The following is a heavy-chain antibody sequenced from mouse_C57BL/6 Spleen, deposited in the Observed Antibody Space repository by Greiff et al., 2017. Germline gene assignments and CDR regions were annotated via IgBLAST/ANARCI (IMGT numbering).Heavy chain of an antibody. J-gene: IGHJ3*01. CDR3: TGDDDDAGDWFAY. CDR1: GFTFSNYW. Sequence: EVKLMESGGGLVQPGGSMKLSCVASGFTFSNYWMNWVRQSPEKGLEWVAQIRLKSDNYATHYAESVKGRFTISRDDSKSRVYLQMNNLRAEDTGIYYCTGDDDDAGDWFAYWGQGTLVTVSA. CDR2: IRLKSDNYAT. V-gene: IGHV6-3*01. D-gene: IGHD2-4*01.